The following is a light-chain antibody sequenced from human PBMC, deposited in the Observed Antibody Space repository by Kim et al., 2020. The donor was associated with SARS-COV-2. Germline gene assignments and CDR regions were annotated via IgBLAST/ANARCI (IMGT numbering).Light chain of an antibody. Sequence: VSPGERVTLSCRASESVSSSLAWYQQIPGQPPRLLIYGASTRATGVAARFSGSGSGTEFTLTISSLLSEDFAVYYCQQYYHWPPYTFGQGTKLEI. CDR1: ESVSSS. V-gene: IGKV3-15*01. J-gene: IGKJ2*01. CDR2: GAS. CDR3: QQYYHWPPYT.